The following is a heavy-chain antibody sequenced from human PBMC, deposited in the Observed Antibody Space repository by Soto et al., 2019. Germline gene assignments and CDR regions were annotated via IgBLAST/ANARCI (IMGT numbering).Heavy chain of an antibody. Sequence: SLRLSCAASGFTFDDYAMHWVRQAPGKGLEWVSGISWNSGSIGYADSVKGRFTISRDNAKNSLYLQMNSLRAEDTALYYCAKATLPYSRYFYGMDVWGQGTTVTVSS. CDR3: AKATLPYSRYFYGMDV. V-gene: IGHV3-9*01. J-gene: IGHJ6*02. CDR2: ISWNSGSI. CDR1: GFTFDDYA. D-gene: IGHD2-2*02.